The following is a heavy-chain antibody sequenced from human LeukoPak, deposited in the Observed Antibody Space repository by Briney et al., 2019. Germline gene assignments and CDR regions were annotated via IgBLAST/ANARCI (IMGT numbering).Heavy chain of an antibody. CDR3: ARDSEYYYDSSGYYYGGFDY. J-gene: IGHJ4*02. CDR2: ISGSAGST. CDR1: GFTFRSYG. D-gene: IGHD3-22*01. V-gene: IGHV3-23*01. Sequence: QPGGSLRLSCAASGFTFRSYGMNWVRQAPGKGLEWVSAISGSAGSTYYADSVKGRFTISRDNSKNTLYLQMNSLRAEDTAVYYCARDSEYYYDSSGYYYGGFDYWGQGTLVTVSS.